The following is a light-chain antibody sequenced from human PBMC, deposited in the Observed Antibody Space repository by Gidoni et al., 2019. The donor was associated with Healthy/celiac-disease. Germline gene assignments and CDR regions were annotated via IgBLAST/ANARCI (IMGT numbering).Light chain of an antibody. CDR3: QQRSNWPFT. V-gene: IGKV3-11*01. CDR2: DAS. CDR1: QSVSSY. J-gene: IGKJ3*01. Sequence: EIVFTQYPATLSLSPGERATLSCRASQSVSSYLAWYQQKPGQDPRLLIYDASNRATGIPARFSGSGSGTDFTLTISSLEPEDFAVYYCQQRSNWPFTFGPXTKVDIK.